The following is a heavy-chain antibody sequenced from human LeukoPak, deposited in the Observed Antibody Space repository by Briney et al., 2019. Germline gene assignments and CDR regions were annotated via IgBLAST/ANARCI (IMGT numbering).Heavy chain of an antibody. CDR3: ARVVARLYYFDY. Sequence: GGSLTLSCAASGFTFSNYEMNWVRQPPGKGLEWVSYISSHGLTRYYADSVKGRFTISRDDAKNSLYLQMNSLRAEDTDVYYCARVVARLYYFDYWGQGTLVTVSS. V-gene: IGHV3-48*03. J-gene: IGHJ4*02. CDR2: ISSHGLTR. CDR1: GFTFSNYE. D-gene: IGHD5-12*01.